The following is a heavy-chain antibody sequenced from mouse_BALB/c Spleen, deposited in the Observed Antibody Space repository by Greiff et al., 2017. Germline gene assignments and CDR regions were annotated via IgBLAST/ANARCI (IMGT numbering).Heavy chain of an antibody. J-gene: IGHJ3*01. CDR1: GFTFSSFG. V-gene: IGHV5-17*02. D-gene: IGHD2-4*01. Sequence: EVQVVESGGGLVQPGGSRKLSCAASGFTFSSFGMHWVRQAPEKGLEWVAYISSGSSTIYYADTVKGRFTISRDNPKNTLFLQMTSLRSEDTAMYYCARYYDYDGGFAYWGQGTLVTVSA. CDR2: ISSGSSTI. CDR3: ARYYDYDGGFAY.